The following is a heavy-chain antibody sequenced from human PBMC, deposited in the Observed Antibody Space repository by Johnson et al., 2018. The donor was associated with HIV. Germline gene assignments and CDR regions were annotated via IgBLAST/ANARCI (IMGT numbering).Heavy chain of an antibody. V-gene: IGHV3-23*04. CDR3: ARDLRFNRTVQGLIIISGAFDM. Sequence: MQLVESGGGLVQPGGSLRLSCAASGFTFSSYAMSWVRQAPGKGLEWVSAISGSGGSTYYADSVKGRVTISRDNSKNTLYLQINSLRTEDTAVYSCARDLRFNRTVQGLIIISGAFDMWGRGTLVTVSS. CDR1: GFTFSSYA. CDR2: ISGSGGST. D-gene: IGHD3-10*01. J-gene: IGHJ3*02.